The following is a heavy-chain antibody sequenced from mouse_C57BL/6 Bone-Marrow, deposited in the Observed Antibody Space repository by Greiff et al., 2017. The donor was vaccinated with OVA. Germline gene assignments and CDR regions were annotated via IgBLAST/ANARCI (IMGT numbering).Heavy chain of an antibody. CDR1: GYTFTSYW. J-gene: IGHJ3*01. D-gene: IGHD1-1*01. CDR3: AGREYYGSGYAGWAY. CDR2: IDPCDSYT. V-gene: IGHV1-69*01. Sequence: QVQLQQPGAELVMPGASVKLSCKASGYTFTSYWMHWVKQRPGQGLEWIGEIDPCDSYTNYNQKFKGKSTLTADKSSSTAYMQLSSLTSEDSAVYTCAGREYYGSGYAGWAYWGQGTLVTVSA.